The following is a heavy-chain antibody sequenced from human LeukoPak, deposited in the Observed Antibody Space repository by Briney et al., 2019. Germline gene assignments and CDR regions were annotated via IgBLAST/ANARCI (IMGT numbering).Heavy chain of an antibody. J-gene: IGHJ4*02. CDR1: GGSFSGYY. D-gene: IGHD3-22*01. Sequence: SETLSLTCAVYGGSFSGYYWSWIRQPPGKGLEWIGEINHSGSTNYNPSLKSRVTISVDTSKNQFSLKLSSVTAADTAVYYCARYGYYYGLTSRFDYWGQGTLVTVSS. V-gene: IGHV4-34*01. CDR2: INHSGST. CDR3: ARYGYYYGLTSRFDY.